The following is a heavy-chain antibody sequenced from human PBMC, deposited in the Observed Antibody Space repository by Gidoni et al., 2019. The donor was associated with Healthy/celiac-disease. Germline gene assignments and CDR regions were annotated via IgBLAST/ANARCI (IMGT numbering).Heavy chain of an antibody. J-gene: IGHJ4*02. V-gene: IGHV4-34*01. D-gene: IGHD3-10*01. CDR2: INHSGST. Sequence: QVQLQQWGAGLLKPSETLSLTCAAYGGSCSGYYWSWIRQPPGKGLEWIGEINHSGSTNYNPSPKSRVTISVDTSKNQFSLKLSSVTAADTAVYYCARVGFHGMVRGVIDYWGQGTLVTVSS. CDR1: GGSCSGYY. CDR3: ARVGFHGMVRGVIDY.